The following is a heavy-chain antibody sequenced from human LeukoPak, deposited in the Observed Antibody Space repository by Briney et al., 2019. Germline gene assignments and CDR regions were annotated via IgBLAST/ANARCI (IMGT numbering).Heavy chain of an antibody. Sequence: GGSLRLSCAASGFTFSSYGMHWVRQAPGKGLEWVAVIWYDGSNKYYADSVKGRFTISRDNSKNTLYLQMNSLRAEDTAVYYCAKDGYGPRSIGYWGQGTLVTVSS. CDR3: AKDGYGPRSIGY. CDR2: IWYDGSNK. CDR1: GFTFSSYG. J-gene: IGHJ4*02. V-gene: IGHV3-33*06. D-gene: IGHD5-18*01.